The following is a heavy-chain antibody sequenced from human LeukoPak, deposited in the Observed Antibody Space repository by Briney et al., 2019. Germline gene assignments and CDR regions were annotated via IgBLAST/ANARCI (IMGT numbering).Heavy chain of an antibody. V-gene: IGHV1-2*02. J-gene: IGHJ4*02. CDR2: INPNSGGT. D-gene: IGHD3-22*01. Sequence: ASVKVSCKASGYTFTGYYMHWVRQAPGQGLEWMGWINPNSGGTNYAQKFQGRVTMTRDTSISTAYMELSRLRSDDTAVYYCARGNYYDSSGYYYDLFYFYFDYWGQGTLVTVSS. CDR1: GYTFTGYY. CDR3: ARGNYYDSSGYYYDLFYFYFDY.